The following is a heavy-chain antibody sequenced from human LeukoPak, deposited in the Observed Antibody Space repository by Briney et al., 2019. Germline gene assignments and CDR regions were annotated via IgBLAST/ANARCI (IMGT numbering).Heavy chain of an antibody. Sequence: PSETLSLTCTVSSGSIRSGGYYWTWIRQQPGKGLEWIGYIYNTGSTYYNPSLQSRVTISVDTSENQFSLNLRSVTAADTAVYYCVRDGRFCSGASSSDSFWGQGTLVTVPS. CDR2: IYNTGST. D-gene: IGHD2-2*01. CDR1: SGSIRSGGYY. J-gene: IGHJ4*02. CDR3: VRDGRFCSGASSSDSF. V-gene: IGHV4-31*03.